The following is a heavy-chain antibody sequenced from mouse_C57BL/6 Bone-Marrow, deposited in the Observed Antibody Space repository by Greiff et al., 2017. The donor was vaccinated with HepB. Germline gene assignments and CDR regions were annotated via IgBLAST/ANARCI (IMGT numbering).Heavy chain of an antibody. J-gene: IGHJ1*03. Sequence: VQLQQSGPVLVKPGASVKMSCKASGYTFTDYYMNWVKQSHGKSLEWIGVINPYNGGTSYNQKFKGKATLTVDKSSSTAYMELNSLTSEDSAVYYCAREGYDGDWYFDVWGTGTTVTVSA. CDR1: GYTFTDYY. CDR2: INPYNGGT. CDR3: AREGYDGDWYFDV. D-gene: IGHD2-2*01. V-gene: IGHV1-19*01.